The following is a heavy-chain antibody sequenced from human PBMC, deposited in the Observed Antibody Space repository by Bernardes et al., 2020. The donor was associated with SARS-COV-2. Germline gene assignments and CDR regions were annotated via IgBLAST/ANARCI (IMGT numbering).Heavy chain of an antibody. Sequence: GGSLRLSCAASGFTFSSYDMQWVRQATGKGLEWVSAIGTAGDTYYSGSAKGLFTISRENAKNSLYLQMNSLRAGDTAVYYCARGSSWYPFYYWGQGTLVTVSS. J-gene: IGHJ4*02. V-gene: IGHV3-13*01. CDR3: ARGSSWYPFYY. CDR2: IGTAGDT. CDR1: GFTFSSYD. D-gene: IGHD6-13*01.